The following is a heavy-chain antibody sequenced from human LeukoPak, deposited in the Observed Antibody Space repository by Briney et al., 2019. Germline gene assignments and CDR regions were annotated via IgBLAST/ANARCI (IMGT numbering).Heavy chain of an antibody. D-gene: IGHD3-10*01. CDR2: ISGSGGSK. CDR3: AKGKTHYYGPGDS. V-gene: IGHV3-23*01. J-gene: IGHJ4*02. Sequence: GGSLRLSCAASGFTFSDYAMSWVRQVPGKGLEWVSVISGSGGSKYYADSVKGRLTMSRDNPKATLDLQLSSLRVDDTAVYYCAKGKTHYYGPGDSWGQGTLVTVSS. CDR1: GFTFSDYA.